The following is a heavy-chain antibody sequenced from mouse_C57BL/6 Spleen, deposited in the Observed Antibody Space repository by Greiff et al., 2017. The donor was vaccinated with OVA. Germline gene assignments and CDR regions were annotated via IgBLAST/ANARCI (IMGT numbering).Heavy chain of an antibody. Sequence: VQLQQPGAELVMPGASVKLSCKASGYTFTSYWMHWVKQRPGQGLEWIGEIDPSDSYTNYNQKFKGKSTLTVDKSSSTAYMQLSSLTSEDSAVYYCAIWDYDGAYWGQGTLVTVSA. CDR3: AIWDYDGAY. CDR2: IDPSDSYT. J-gene: IGHJ3*01. CDR1: GYTFTSYW. V-gene: IGHV1-69*01. D-gene: IGHD2-4*01.